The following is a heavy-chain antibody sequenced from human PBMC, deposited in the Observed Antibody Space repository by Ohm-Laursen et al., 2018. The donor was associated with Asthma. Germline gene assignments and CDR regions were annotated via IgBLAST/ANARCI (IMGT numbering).Heavy chain of an antibody. CDR3: ARSWFGELSHFDY. D-gene: IGHD3-10*01. V-gene: IGHV4-61*08. CDR2: IYYSGST. J-gene: IGHJ4*02. Sequence: SETLSLTCTVSGGSISSGGYYWSWIRQHPGKGLEWIGYIYYSGSTYYNPSLKSRVTISVDTSKNQFSLKLSSVTAADTAVYYCARSWFGELSHFDYWGQGTLVTVSS. CDR1: GGSISSGGYY.